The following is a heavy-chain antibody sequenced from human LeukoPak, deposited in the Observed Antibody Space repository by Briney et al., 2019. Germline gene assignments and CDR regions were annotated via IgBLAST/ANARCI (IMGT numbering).Heavy chain of an antibody. CDR1: GFTFSRYW. CDR3: ARGEYYFDY. Sequence: GGSLRLSCAASGFTFSRYWMHWVRQAPGKGLEWVSGFNWNGGSTGYADSVKGRFTISRDNAKNSLYLQMNSLRAEDTALYYCARGEYYFDYWGQGTLVTVSS. J-gene: IGHJ4*02. CDR2: FNWNGGST. D-gene: IGHD3-16*01. V-gene: IGHV3-20*04.